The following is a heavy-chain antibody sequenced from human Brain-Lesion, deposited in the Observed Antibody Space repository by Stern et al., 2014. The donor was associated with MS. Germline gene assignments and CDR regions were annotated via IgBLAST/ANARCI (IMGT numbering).Heavy chain of an antibody. Sequence: EVQLVESGGGLVQPGGSLRRSWAASGFPFSNYWMNWVRQAPGTGLVWVSRVNNDGRRTSYADSVKGRFTMSRDNAKNTLYLQMNSLRVEDTAIYYCARGERWFDSWGQGTLVTVSS. V-gene: IGHV3-74*01. J-gene: IGHJ5*01. CDR1: GFPFSNYW. CDR3: ARGERWFDS. CDR2: VNNDGRRT.